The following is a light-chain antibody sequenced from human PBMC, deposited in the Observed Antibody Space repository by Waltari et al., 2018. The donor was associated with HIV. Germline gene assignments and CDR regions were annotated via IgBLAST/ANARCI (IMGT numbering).Light chain of an antibody. CDR1: QSVLFSSNNKNY. Sequence: DIVMTQSPDSLAVSLGERATINCKSSQSVLFSSNNKNYLAWYQQKPGQPPKRLIYWASTRESGVPDRFSGSGSGTDFTLTISSLQAEDVAVYYCQQYYTTPWRFGPGTKVDIK. V-gene: IGKV4-1*01. CDR3: QQYYTTPWR. J-gene: IGKJ3*01. CDR2: WAS.